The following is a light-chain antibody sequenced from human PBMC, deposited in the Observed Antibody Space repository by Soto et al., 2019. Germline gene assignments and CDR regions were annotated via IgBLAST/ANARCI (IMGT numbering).Light chain of an antibody. CDR3: QQYNSYSPIT. CDR2: DAS. V-gene: IGKV1-5*01. CDR1: QSISSW. Sequence: DIPMTQSPSTLSASVGDRVTITCRASQSISSWLAWYQQKPGKAPKLLIYDASSLESGVPSRFSGSGSGTEFTLTISSLQPDDFATYYCQQYNSYSPITSGQGTRLEIK. J-gene: IGKJ5*01.